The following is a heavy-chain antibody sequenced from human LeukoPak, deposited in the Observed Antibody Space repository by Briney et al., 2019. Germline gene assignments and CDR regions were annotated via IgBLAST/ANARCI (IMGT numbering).Heavy chain of an antibody. CDR3: AKTTSAMVRGVLFDY. V-gene: IGHV3-23*01. Sequence: GGSLRLSCAASGFTFSSYYMSWVRQAPGKGLEWVSAISGSGGSTYYADSVKGRFTISRDNSKNTLYLQMNSLRAEDTAVYYCAKTTSAMVRGVLFDYWGQGTLVTVSS. D-gene: IGHD3-10*01. J-gene: IGHJ4*02. CDR2: ISGSGGST. CDR1: GFTFSSYY.